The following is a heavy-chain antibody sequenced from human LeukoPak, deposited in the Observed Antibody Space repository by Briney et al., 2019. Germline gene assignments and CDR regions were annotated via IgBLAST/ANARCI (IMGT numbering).Heavy chain of an antibody. J-gene: IGHJ5*02. D-gene: IGHD3-10*01. Sequence: SVKVSFKASGGTFSSYAISWVRQAPGQGLEWMGGIIPIFGTANYAQKFQGRVTITADESTSTAYMELSSLRSEDTAVYYCARDPPYGSGSYANWFDPWGQGTLVTVSS. CDR2: IIPIFGTA. V-gene: IGHV1-69*01. CDR1: GGTFSSYA. CDR3: ARDPPYGSGSYANWFDP.